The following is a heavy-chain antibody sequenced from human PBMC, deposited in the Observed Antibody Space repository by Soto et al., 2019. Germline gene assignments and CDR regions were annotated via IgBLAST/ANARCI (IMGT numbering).Heavy chain of an antibody. CDR2: IYYSGST. CDR3: ARRRLLQFNWFAP. D-gene: IGHD2-15*01. Sequence: SETLSLTCTVSGGSISSSSYYWGWIRQPPGKGLEWIGSIYYSGSTYYKPSLKSRVTISVDTSKNQFSLKLSSVTAADTAVYYCARRRLLQFNWFAPWGQGTLVTVSS. CDR1: GGSISSSSYY. J-gene: IGHJ5*02. V-gene: IGHV4-39*01.